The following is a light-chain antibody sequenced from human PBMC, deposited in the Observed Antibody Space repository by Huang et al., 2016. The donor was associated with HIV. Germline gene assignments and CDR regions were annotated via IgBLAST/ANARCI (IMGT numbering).Light chain of an antibody. CDR1: QSLDKGF. CDR3: HHYGATQWA. V-gene: IGKV3-20*01. Sequence: ELVLTQSPGTLSSSPGGAAVISCRASQSLDKGFLAWYRQKPGQAPELLIFDASKRPSYIPDRFVGRGSGTDFSLTISGLDPEDFALYFCHHYGATQWAFGRGTRVEMK. J-gene: IGKJ1*01. CDR2: DAS.